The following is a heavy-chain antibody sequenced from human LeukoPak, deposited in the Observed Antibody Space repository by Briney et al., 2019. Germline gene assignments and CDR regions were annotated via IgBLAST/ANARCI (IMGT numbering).Heavy chain of an antibody. D-gene: IGHD3-9*01. V-gene: IGHV1-46*01. Sequence: ASVKVSCKASGYTFTSYYMHWVRQAPGQGLEWMGIINPSGGSTSYAQKFQGRVTMTRDMSTSTVYMELSSLRSEDTAVYYCARDRAWGDILTGVYYYYGMDVWGQGTTVTVSS. CDR2: INPSGGST. CDR1: GYTFTSYY. CDR3: ARDRAWGDILTGVYYYYGMDV. J-gene: IGHJ6*02.